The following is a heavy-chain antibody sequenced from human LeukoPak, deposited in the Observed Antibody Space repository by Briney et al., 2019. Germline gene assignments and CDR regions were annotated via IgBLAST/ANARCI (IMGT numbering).Heavy chain of an antibody. CDR2: IKKDGSEK. V-gene: IGHV3-7*03. CDR1: GLSISTSW. Sequence: PGGSLRLSSAASGLSISTSWMSWVRQSPGKGLEWLASIKKDGSEKYYVDSVRGRFTISRDNGENSVVLEMNNLRVDDTAVYYCARVRGYFDYWGQGTRVTVSS. CDR3: ARVRGYFDY. J-gene: IGHJ4*02.